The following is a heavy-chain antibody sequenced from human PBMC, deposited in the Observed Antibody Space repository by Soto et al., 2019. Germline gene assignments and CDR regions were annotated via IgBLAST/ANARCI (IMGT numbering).Heavy chain of an antibody. CDR3: ARDYDFWSGYYY. CDR1: GFTFSSYE. J-gene: IGHJ4*02. D-gene: IGHD3-3*01. V-gene: IGHV3-48*03. CDR2: ISSSGSTI. Sequence: LRLSCAASGFTFSSYEVNWVRQAPGKGLEWVSYISSSGSTIYYADSVKGRFTISRDNAKNSLYLQMNSLRAEDTAVYYCARDYDFWSGYYYWGQGTLVTVSS.